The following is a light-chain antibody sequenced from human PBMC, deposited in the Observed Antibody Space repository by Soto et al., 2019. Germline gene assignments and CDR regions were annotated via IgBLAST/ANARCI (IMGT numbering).Light chain of an antibody. CDR1: SRDVGGYNS. V-gene: IGLV2-14*01. Sequence: QSALTQPASVSGSPGLSIAISCTGASRDVGGYNSVSWYQQQPGKVPKLMIYDVSNRPSGVSNRFSGSKSGNTASLTISGLQAEDEGDYYCRSYTPGGSYVFGTGTKLTVL. CDR2: DVS. J-gene: IGLJ1*01. CDR3: RSYTPGGSYV.